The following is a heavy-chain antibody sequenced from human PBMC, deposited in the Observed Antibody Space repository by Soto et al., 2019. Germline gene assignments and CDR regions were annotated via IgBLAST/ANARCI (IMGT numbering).Heavy chain of an antibody. Sequence: LRLSCAASGFTFSSYAMSWVRQAPGKGLEWVSAISGSGGSTYYADSVKGRFTISRDNSKNTLYLQMNSLRAEDTAVYYCAKDRRARKGYYYDSSGYYALVEFDYWGQGTLVTVSS. CDR3: AKDRRARKGYYYDSSGYYALVEFDY. D-gene: IGHD3-22*01. V-gene: IGHV3-23*01. J-gene: IGHJ4*02. CDR1: GFTFSSYA. CDR2: ISGSGGST.